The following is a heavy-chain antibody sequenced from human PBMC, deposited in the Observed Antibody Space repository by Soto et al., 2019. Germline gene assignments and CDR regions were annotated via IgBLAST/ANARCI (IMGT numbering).Heavy chain of an antibody. J-gene: IGHJ4*02. D-gene: IGHD6-19*01. V-gene: IGHV1-2*02. Sequence: QVQLVQSGAEVKKPGASVEVSCKASGYTFTDYYIHWVRQAPGQGLEWMGWINPNSGGTDYAEKFQGRVTMTRDTSISTAYMELNRLNSDDTAVYYCVRGGPVAGPTYSEAYHPFDFWGQGTLVTVSS. CDR3: VRGGPVAGPTYSEAYHPFDF. CDR2: INPNSGGT. CDR1: GYTFTDYY.